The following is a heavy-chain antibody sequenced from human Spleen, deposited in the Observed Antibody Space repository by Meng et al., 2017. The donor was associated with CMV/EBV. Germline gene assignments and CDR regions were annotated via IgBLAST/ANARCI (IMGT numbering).Heavy chain of an antibody. V-gene: IGHV4-61*01. J-gene: IGHJ6*02. CDR3: ARSFLWYSSAADTYYYYGMDV. CDR1: GGSVSSGSHY. Sequence: SETLSLTCTVSGGSVSSGSHYWSWIRQPPGKGLEWIGYIYYSGSTKYKPSLKSRVTISVDMSKNQFSLKLSSVTAADTAVYYCARSFLWYSSAADTYYYYGMDVWGQGTTVTVSS. D-gene: IGHD2-2*01. CDR2: IYYSGST.